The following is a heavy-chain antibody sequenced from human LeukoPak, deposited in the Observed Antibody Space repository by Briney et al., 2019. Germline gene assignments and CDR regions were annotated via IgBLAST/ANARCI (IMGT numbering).Heavy chain of an antibody. CDR3: ATPGGHFDY. CDR1: GFTFSSYS. J-gene: IGHJ4*02. CDR2: ISSSSSYI. V-gene: IGHV3-21*04. D-gene: IGHD3-16*01. Sequence: PGGSLRLSCAASGFTFSSYSMNWVRQAPGKGLEWVSSISSSSSYIYYADSVKGRFTISRDNSKNTLYLQMNSLRAEDTAVYYCATPGGHFDYWGQGTLVTVSS.